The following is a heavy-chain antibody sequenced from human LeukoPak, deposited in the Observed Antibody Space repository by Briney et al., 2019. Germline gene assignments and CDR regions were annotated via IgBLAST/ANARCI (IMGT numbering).Heavy chain of an antibody. D-gene: IGHD3-10*01. Sequence: GGSLRLSCAASGSTFSTYWMHWVRQAPGKGLVWVSRITSDGSSTSYADSVKGRFTLSRDNAKNTLYLQMHSLRAEDTAVYYCARNFYYGSGSYLYMDVWGEGTTVTVSS. V-gene: IGHV3-74*01. CDR2: ITSDGSST. CDR3: ARNFYYGSGSYLYMDV. J-gene: IGHJ6*03. CDR1: GSTFSTYW.